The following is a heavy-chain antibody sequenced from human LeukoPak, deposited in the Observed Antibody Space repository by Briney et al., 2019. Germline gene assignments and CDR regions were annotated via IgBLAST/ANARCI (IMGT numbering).Heavy chain of an antibody. J-gene: IGHJ3*02. CDR1: GFTFRSYA. D-gene: IGHD3-22*01. V-gene: IGHV3-23*01. CDR2: ISGSGGST. Sequence: GGSLRLSCAASGFTFRSYAMSWVRQAPGKGLEWVSGISGSGGSTYYADSVKGRFTISRDNSKNTLFLQMNSLRAEDTAIYYCARRYYDTTGYAFDIWGQGTMVTVSS. CDR3: ARRYYDTTGYAFDI.